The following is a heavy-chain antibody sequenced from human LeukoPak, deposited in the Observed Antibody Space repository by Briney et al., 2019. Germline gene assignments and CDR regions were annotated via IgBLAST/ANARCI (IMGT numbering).Heavy chain of an antibody. Sequence: SETLSLTCAVSGGSISSGGYSWSWIRQPPGKVLEWIGYIYHSGSTYYNPSLKSRVTISVDRSKNQLSLNLSSVTAADTAVYYCARGVTSLYFDYWGQGTLVTVSS. CDR3: ARGVTSLYFDY. V-gene: IGHV4-30-2*01. CDR1: GGSISSGGYS. CDR2: IYHSGST. D-gene: IGHD3-16*02. J-gene: IGHJ4*02.